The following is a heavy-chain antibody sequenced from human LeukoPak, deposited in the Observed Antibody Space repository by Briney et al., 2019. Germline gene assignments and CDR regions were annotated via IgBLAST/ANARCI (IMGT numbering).Heavy chain of an antibody. CDR1: GGSISSYY. D-gene: IGHD2-2*01. J-gene: IGHJ3*02. CDR3: ARSFAMAPFDI. Sequence: SETLSLTCAVSGGSISSYYWSWIRQPPGKGLEWIGYIYYSGSTNYNPSLKSRVTISVDTSKNQFSLKLSSVTAADTAVYYCARSFAMAPFDIWGQGTMVTVSS. V-gene: IGHV4-59*01. CDR2: IYYSGST.